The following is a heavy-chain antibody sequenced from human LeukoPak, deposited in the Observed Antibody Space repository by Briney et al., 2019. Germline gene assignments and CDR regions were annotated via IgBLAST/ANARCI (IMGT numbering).Heavy chain of an antibody. V-gene: IGHV4-39*07. CDR1: GGSISSSSYY. CDR2: IYYSGST. CDR3: ARKRPYGDYAVGEVDY. J-gene: IGHJ4*02. Sequence: SETLSLTCTVSGGSISSSSYYWGWIRQPPGKGLEWIGSIYYSGSTYYNPSLKSRVTISVDTSKNQFSLKLSSVTAADTAVYYCARKRPYGDYAVGEVDYWGQGTLVTVSS. D-gene: IGHD4-17*01.